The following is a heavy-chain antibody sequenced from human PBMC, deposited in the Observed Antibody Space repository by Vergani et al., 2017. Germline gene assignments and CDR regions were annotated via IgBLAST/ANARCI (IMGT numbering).Heavy chain of an antibody. J-gene: IGHJ4*01. CDR1: GFRVTTYY. Sequence: VELLESGGGLAQPGGSLRVSCSASGFRVTTYYVSWVRQAPGKGLEWVSVIKSDGRTSYAESVRGRFTISRDTSRNAVYLQMNILRVEDTGVYYCTRSECSGTTCYGRYFDLWGHGILVTVSS. CDR3: TRSECSGTTCYGRYFDL. V-gene: IGHV3-66*02. CDR2: IKSDGRT. D-gene: IGHD2-15*01.